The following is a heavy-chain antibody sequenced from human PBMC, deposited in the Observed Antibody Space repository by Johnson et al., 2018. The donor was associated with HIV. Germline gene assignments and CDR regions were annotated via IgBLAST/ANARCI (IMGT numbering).Heavy chain of an antibody. CDR2: ISYDGSNK. Sequence: QVQLVESGGGVVQPGGSLRLSCAASGFTFSSYAMHWVRQAPGKGLEWVAVISYDGSNKYYADSVKGRFTISRDNSKNTLYLQMNSLRAEDTAVYYCAREDYTDAFDIWGQGTMVTVSS. J-gene: IGHJ3*02. CDR3: AREDYTDAFDI. D-gene: IGHD4-11*01. CDR1: GFTFSSYA. V-gene: IGHV3-30-3*01.